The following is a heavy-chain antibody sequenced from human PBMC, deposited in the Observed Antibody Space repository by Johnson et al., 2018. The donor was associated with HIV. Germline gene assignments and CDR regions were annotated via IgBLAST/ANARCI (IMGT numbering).Heavy chain of an antibody. CDR1: GFSFSRYA. CDR3: ARDILEYSSSVPDAFDI. V-gene: IGHV3-30*04. CDR2: ISYDGSNT. J-gene: IGHJ3*02. Sequence: QVQLVESGGGVVQPGRSLRLSCAASGFSFSRYAMHWVRQAPGKGLEWVAVISYDGSNTYYADSVKGRFTISRDNSKNTLYLEMNSLRAEDTAVYYCARDILEYSSSVPDAFDIWGQGTMVTVSS. D-gene: IGHD6-6*01.